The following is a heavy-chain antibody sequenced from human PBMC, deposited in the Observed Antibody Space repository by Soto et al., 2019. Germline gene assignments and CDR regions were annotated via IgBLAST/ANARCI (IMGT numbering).Heavy chain of an antibody. CDR3: ARDLGGWSTGWFDP. CDR1: SYAFSCYG. Sequence: ASVKVSFTAASYAFSCYGISWVRQAPGQGLEWMGWISAHKGNVKYAQKLQGRVTLTTDTSTGTAYMDLRSLRSDDTAVYYCARDLGGWSTGWFDPWGQGTLVPVSS. CDR2: ISAHKGNV. V-gene: IGHV1-18*01. J-gene: IGHJ5*02. D-gene: IGHD6-19*01.